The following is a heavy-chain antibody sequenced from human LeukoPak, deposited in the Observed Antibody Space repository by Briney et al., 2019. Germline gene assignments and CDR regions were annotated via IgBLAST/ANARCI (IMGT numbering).Heavy chain of an antibody. CDR2: VYYDGTS. V-gene: IGHV4-39*01. D-gene: IGHD5-24*01. J-gene: IGHJ4*02. CDR3: VRHISTNTGYFDS. Sequence: KPSETLSLTCTVSGGSINSHSYYWGWIRQPPGKGLEWIGSVYYDGTSYSNPSLKSRAAVFVDTSRDQFSLDLSFVTAADTALYYCVRHISTNTGYFDSCGPGTLVTVSS. CDR1: GGSINSHSYY.